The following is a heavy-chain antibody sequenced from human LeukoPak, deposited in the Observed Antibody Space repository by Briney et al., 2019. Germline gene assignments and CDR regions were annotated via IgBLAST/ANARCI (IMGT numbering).Heavy chain of an antibody. CDR3: AREKPSRGVISRGAFDI. CDR2: INWNGGST. J-gene: IGHJ3*02. CDR1: GFTFDNYG. Sequence: GGSLRLSCAASGFTFDNYGMSWVRQAPGKGLECVSGINWNGGSTGYADSVKGRFTISRDNAKNSLYLQVNSLRAEDTALYYCAREKPSRGVISRGAFDIWGQGTMVTVSS. V-gene: IGHV3-20*04. D-gene: IGHD3-10*01.